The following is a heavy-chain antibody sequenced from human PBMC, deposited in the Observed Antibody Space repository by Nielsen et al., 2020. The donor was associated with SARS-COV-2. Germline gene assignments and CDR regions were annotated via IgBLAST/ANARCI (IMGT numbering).Heavy chain of an antibody. V-gene: IGHV4-39*07. CDR3: ARAVAAAGSGFDAFDI. CDR1: GGSISSSSYY. J-gene: IGHJ3*02. D-gene: IGHD6-13*01. CDR2: IYYSGTT. Sequence: GSLRLSCTVSGGSISSSSYYWGWIRQPPGKGLEWIGSIYYSGTTYYNPSLKSRVTISVDTSKNQFSLKMSSVTAADTAVYYCARAVAAAGSGFDAFDIWGQGTMVTVSS.